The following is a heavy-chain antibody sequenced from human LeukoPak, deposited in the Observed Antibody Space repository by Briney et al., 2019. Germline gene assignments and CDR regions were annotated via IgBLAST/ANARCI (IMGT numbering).Heavy chain of an antibody. D-gene: IGHD3-22*01. Sequence: GGSLRLSCAASGFTFSSYWMHWVRQAPGKGLVWVSRINTDGSSTSYADSVKGRFTISRDNSKNTLYLQMNSLRAEDTAVYYCAKVPRGYDSSGYYGWGQGTLVTVSS. CDR1: GFTFSSYW. V-gene: IGHV3-74*01. CDR3: AKVPRGYDSSGYYG. CDR2: INTDGSST. J-gene: IGHJ4*02.